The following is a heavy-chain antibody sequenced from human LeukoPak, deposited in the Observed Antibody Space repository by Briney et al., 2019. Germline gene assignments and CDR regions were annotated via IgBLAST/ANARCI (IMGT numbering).Heavy chain of an antibody. CDR1: GGSISSGSYY. D-gene: IGHD3-3*01. V-gene: IGHV4-61*02. CDR2: IYTSGST. CDR3: AGDYDFWSGYPHAYDAFDI. J-gene: IGHJ3*02. Sequence: PSQTLSLTXTVSGGSISSGSYYWSWIGQPAGKGLEWIGRIYTSGSTNYNPSLKSRVTISVDTSKNQFSLKLSSVTAADTAVYYCAGDYDFWSGYPHAYDAFDIWGQGTMVTVSS.